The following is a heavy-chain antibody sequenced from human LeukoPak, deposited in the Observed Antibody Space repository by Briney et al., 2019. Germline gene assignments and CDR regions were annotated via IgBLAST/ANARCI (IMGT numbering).Heavy chain of an antibody. J-gene: IGHJ4*02. V-gene: IGHV4-38-2*01. Sequence: PSETLSLTCAVSGYSISSGYYWGWIRQPPGKGLEWIGSIYHSGSTYYNPSLKSRVTISVDTSKNQFSLKLSSVTAADTAVNYCARHWKGPNWEEWLLPNFDYWGQGTLVTVSS. CDR2: IYHSGST. CDR1: GYSISSGYY. D-gene: IGHD3-3*01. CDR3: ARHWKGPNWEEWLLPNFDY.